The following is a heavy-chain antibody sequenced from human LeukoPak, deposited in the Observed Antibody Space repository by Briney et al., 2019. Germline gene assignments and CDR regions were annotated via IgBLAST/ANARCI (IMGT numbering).Heavy chain of an antibody. CDR1: GFKFRDYY. Sequence: AGGSLRLSCAASGFKFRDYYMSWIRQAPGKGLEWISYITMSGSVIQYSASVKGRFTTFRDNAKNSVYLQMNSLRVEDTAVYYCARGGWSRGWFDPWGQGTLVTVSS. CDR3: ARGGWSRGWFDP. D-gene: IGHD6-19*01. V-gene: IGHV3-11*01. J-gene: IGHJ5*02. CDR2: ITMSGSVI.